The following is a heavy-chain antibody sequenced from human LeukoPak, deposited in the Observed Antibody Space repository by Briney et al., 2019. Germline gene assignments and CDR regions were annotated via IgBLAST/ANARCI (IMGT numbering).Heavy chain of an antibody. J-gene: IGHJ4*02. D-gene: IGHD3-3*01. CDR1: GGSFSGYY. Sequence: SETLSLTCAVYGGSFSGYYWSWLRQPPGKGLEWIGEINHSGSTNYNPSLKSRVTISVDTSKNQFSLKLSSVTAADTAVYYCAREPPTYYDFWSGYREYFDYWGQGTLVTVSS. V-gene: IGHV4-34*01. CDR2: INHSGST. CDR3: AREPPTYYDFWSGYREYFDY.